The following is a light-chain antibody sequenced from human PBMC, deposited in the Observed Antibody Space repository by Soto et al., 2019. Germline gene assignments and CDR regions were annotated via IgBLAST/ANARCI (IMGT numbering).Light chain of an antibody. CDR2: HAS. J-gene: IGKJ1*01. CDR3: QQYNSYS. CDR1: QSISTS. V-gene: IGKV1-5*01. Sequence: DSQMTHSPSTLSASVGDRVTITCRASQSISTSLAWYQKKVGKAPHLLIYHASNLPSGVPSRFSGSGSGTEFTLTISSLQPDDFATYYCQQYNSYSFGQGTKVDIK.